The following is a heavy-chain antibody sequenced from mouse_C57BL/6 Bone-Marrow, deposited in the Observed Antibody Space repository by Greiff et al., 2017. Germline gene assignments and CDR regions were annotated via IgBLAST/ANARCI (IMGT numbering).Heavy chain of an antibody. CDR2: IDPSDSYT. D-gene: IGHD1-1*01. CDR3: AREDYGNFDV. J-gene: IGHJ1*03. CDR1: GYTFTSYW. V-gene: IGHV1-69*01. Sequence: QVQLQQPGAELVMPGASVKLSCKASGYTFTSYWMHWVKQRPGQGLEWIGEIDPSDSYTNYSQKFKGKSTLTVDKSSSTAYMQLSSLTSEDSAVYYCAREDYGNFDVWGTGTTVTVAS.